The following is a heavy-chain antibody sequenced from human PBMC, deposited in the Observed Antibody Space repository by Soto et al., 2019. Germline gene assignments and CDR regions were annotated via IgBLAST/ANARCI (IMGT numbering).Heavy chain of an antibody. CDR1: GDSINSSY. CDR3: AIGGSGSYYIPYYFDF. Sequence: SDTLSLTCTVSGDSINSSYWSWIRQPPGKGLEWIGYIYYSGSTNYNPSLKSRVTISVDTSKNQFSLKLSSVTAADTAVYYCAIGGSGSYYIPYYFDFWGQGTLVTVSS. J-gene: IGHJ4*02. D-gene: IGHD3-10*01. CDR2: IYYSGST. V-gene: IGHV4-59*07.